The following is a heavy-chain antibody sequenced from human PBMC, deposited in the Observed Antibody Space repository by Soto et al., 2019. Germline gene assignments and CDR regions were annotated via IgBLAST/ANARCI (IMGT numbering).Heavy chain of an antibody. CDR1: GGSVSSGSFH. V-gene: IGHV4-61*01. CDR3: ARIGGWYDIDF. CDR2: IFYNGTA. J-gene: IGHJ4*02. Sequence: LSLTCSVSGGSVSSGSFHWSWIRQPPGKGLQSIGSIFYNGTANYSPSLKNRVSISIDTSQSQFFLQLISVAAADTAVYYCARIGGWYDIDFWGQGSLVTVSS. D-gene: IGHD6-19*01.